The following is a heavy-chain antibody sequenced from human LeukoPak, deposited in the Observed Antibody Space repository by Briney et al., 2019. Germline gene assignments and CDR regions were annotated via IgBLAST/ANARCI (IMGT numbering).Heavy chain of an antibody. V-gene: IGHV6-1*01. D-gene: IGHD3-22*01. CDR3: AREDYYDSSGYLFDY. J-gene: IGHJ4*02. CDR2: TYYRSKWYK. Sequence: SQTLSLTCAISGDSVSSNSATWNWIRQSPSRGLEWLGRTYYRSKWYKYYAVSVKGRITINPDTSKNQFSLQLNSVTPEDTAVYYCAREDYYDSSGYLFDYWGQGTLVTVSS. CDR1: GDSVSSNSAT.